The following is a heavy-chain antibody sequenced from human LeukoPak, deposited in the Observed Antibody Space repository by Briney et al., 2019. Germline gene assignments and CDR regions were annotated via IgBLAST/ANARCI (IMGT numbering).Heavy chain of an antibody. CDR2: ICAYNGNT. CDR3: ARAYYDSSGYLDAFDI. Sequence: ASVKVSCKASGYTFTSYGISRVRQAPGQGLEWMGWICAYNGNTNYAQKLQGRVTMTTDTSTSTAYMVLRSLRSDDTAVYYCARAYYDSSGYLDAFDIWGQGTMVTVSS. CDR1: GYTFTSYG. D-gene: IGHD3-22*01. V-gene: IGHV1-18*01. J-gene: IGHJ3*02.